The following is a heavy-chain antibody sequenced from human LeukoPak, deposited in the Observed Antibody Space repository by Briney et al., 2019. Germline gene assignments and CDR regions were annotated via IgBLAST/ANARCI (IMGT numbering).Heavy chain of an antibody. V-gene: IGHV4-59*01. Sequence: NPSETLSLTCTVSGGSISSYYWSWIRQPPGKGVEWIGYIYYSGSTNYNPSLKSRVTISVDTSKNQFSLKLSSVTAADTAVYYCARVIFGVVIPLANYYYYMDVWGKGTTVTVSS. CDR3: ARVIFGVVIPLANYYYYMDV. CDR1: GGSISSYY. CDR2: IYYSGST. D-gene: IGHD3-3*02. J-gene: IGHJ6*03.